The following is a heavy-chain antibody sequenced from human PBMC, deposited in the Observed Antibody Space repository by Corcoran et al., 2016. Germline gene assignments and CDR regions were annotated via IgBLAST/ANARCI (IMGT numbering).Heavy chain of an antibody. Sequence: QVQLVESGGGVVQPGRSLRLSCAASGFTFSSYGMHWVRQAPGKGLEWVAVISYDGSNKYYADSVKGRFTISRDNSKNTLYLQMNSLRAEDTALYYWAKGPITMVRGEIDYWGQGTLVTVSS. V-gene: IGHV3-30*18. J-gene: IGHJ4*02. CDR2: ISYDGSNK. CDR3: AKGPITMVRGEIDY. D-gene: IGHD3-10*01. CDR1: GFTFSSYG.